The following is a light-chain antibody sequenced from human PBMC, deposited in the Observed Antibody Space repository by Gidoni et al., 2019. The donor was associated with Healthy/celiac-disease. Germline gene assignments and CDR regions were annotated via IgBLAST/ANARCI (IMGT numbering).Light chain of an antibody. V-gene: IGKV1-5*03. CDR1: QILSSW. J-gene: IGKJ1*01. CDR3: QQYNSLWT. Sequence: DIQTPQSPSPLSASVGAGFPSTCRASQILSSWLAWYQQKPGKAPKLLIYKAASLESGVPSRFSGSGSGTEFTLTISSLQPDDFATYYCQQYNSLWTFGQGTKVEIK. CDR2: KAA.